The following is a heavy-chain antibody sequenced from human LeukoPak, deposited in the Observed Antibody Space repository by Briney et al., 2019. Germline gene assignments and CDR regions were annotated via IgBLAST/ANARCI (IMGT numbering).Heavy chain of an antibody. J-gene: IGHJ6*02. Sequence: PGGSLRLSCAAPGFTFSSYGMHWVRQAPGKGLEWVSYISSSGSTIYYADSVKGRFTISRDNAKNSLYLQMNSLRAEDTAVYYCARDYYDSSGYPQGYYYYGMDVWGQGTTVTVSS. V-gene: IGHV3-48*04. D-gene: IGHD3-22*01. CDR1: GFTFSSYG. CDR2: ISSSGSTI. CDR3: ARDYYDSSGYPQGYYYYGMDV.